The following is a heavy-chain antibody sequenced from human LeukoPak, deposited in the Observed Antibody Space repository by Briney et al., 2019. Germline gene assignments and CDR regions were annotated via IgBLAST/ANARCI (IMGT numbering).Heavy chain of an antibody. D-gene: IGHD2-15*01. J-gene: IGHJ4*02. CDR3: ARTVCSGDSCYSSAY. Sequence: ASVKVSCKASGYNFIIYGISWMRQAPGQGLEWLGWISVDNGYTNRAQKLQDRLTMTTKRSTSTAYMELRGLRSDDTAVYFCARTVCSGDSCYSSAYWGQGTLVTVSS. V-gene: IGHV1-18*01. CDR1: GYNFIIYG. CDR2: ISVDNGYT.